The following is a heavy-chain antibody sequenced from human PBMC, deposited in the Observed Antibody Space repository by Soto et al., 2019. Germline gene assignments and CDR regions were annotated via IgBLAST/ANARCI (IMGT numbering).Heavy chain of an antibody. V-gene: IGHV3-11*06. CDR3: ASTSSSQHLTYFDY. D-gene: IGHD2-2*01. J-gene: IGHJ4*02. CDR1: GFTFSDYY. Sequence: GGSLRLSCAASGFTFSDYYMSWIRQAPGKGLEWVSYISSSSSYTNYADSVKGRFTISRDNAKNSLYLQMNSLRAEDTAVYYCASTSSSQHLTYFDYWGQGTLVTVSS. CDR2: ISSSSSYT.